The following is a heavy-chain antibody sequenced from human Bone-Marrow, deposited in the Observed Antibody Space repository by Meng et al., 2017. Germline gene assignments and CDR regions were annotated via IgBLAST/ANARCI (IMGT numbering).Heavy chain of an antibody. CDR2: ISSSGRNI. CDR3: AIGPTDYYDSSGYYYETISFDY. D-gene: IGHD3-22*01. CDR1: GFTFSSYE. Sequence: GEALKIPCAASGFTFSSYEMNWVRQAPGKGLGGGSYISSSGRNIYYADSVKGRFTIPRDNAKNALYLQMNSLRDEDTAVYYCAIGPTDYYDSSGYYYETISFDYWGQGALVTVSS. V-gene: IGHV3-48*03. J-gene: IGHJ4*02.